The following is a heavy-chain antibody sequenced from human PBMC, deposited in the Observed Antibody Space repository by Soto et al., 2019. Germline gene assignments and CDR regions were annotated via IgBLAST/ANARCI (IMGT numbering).Heavy chain of an antibody. D-gene: IGHD3-10*01. Sequence: SETLSLTCDVSGDSINGSTYYWGWIRQPPGKNLQWIASIYYSGSTYYNPSLKSRITISVDTSKNHFSLRLSSVTAADTAVYFCARHSPPYGSQGSWFDPWGQGTLVTVPQ. CDR1: GDSINGSTYY. CDR2: IYYSGST. V-gene: IGHV4-39*01. J-gene: IGHJ5*02. CDR3: ARHSPPYGSQGSWFDP.